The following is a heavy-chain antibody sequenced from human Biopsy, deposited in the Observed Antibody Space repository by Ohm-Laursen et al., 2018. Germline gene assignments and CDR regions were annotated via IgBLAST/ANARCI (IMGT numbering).Heavy chain of an antibody. J-gene: IGHJ4*02. CDR1: GGSISSDY. D-gene: IGHD6-25*01. Sequence: TLSLTCTVSGGSISSDYWSWIRQTPGKGLEWIGYIYYSGSTNYNPSLKSRVTISVDTSKNQFSLKLNSVTVADTAVYYCARHPAEKSGYDGDYFDYWGQGTLVTVSS. CDR3: ARHPAEKSGYDGDYFDY. V-gene: IGHV4-59*08. CDR2: IYYSGST.